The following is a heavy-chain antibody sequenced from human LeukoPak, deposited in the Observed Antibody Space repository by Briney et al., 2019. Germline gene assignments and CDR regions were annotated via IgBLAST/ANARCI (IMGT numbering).Heavy chain of an antibody. Sequence: ASVKVSCKASGYTFTGYYLHWVRQAPGQGLEWMGWIMPNSGGTHYAQKFQGRVTLARDTSISTVCMELTTLKSDDTAVYYCARDFKVADFDFWGQGTLVTVSS. D-gene: IGHD6-19*01. CDR2: IMPNSGGT. V-gene: IGHV1-2*02. CDR3: ARDFKVADFDF. J-gene: IGHJ4*02. CDR1: GYTFTGYY.